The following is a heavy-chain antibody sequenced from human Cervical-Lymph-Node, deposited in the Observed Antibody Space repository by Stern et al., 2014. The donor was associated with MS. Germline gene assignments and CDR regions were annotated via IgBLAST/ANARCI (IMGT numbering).Heavy chain of an antibody. Sequence: QITLKESGPTLVKPTQTLTLTCTFSGFSLSTSGVAVAWIRQPPGKALEWLGLTYLDDSKLYSPSLTSSLTVTKDTSKTQVVLTMTNVFPVDTGTYFCARRQRYCSGGTCLYYFDYWGQGTPVTVSS. V-gene: IGHV2-5*02. CDR3: ARRQRYCSGGTCLYYFDY. CDR2: TYLDDSK. J-gene: IGHJ4*02. D-gene: IGHD2-15*01. CDR1: GFSLSTSGVA.